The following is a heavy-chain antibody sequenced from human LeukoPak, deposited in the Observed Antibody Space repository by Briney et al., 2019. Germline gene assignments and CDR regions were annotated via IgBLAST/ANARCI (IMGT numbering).Heavy chain of an antibody. V-gene: IGHV3-30*03. CDR3: AREDDKYSMSSGGSDY. Sequence: GGSLRLSCAASGFTFSSYGMHWVRQAPGKGLEWVAVISYDGSNKYYADSVKGRFTISRDNAKNLLFLQMNSLRAEDTAVYYCAREDDKYSMSSGGSDYWGQGTLVTVSS. D-gene: IGHD5-12*01. CDR1: GFTFSSYG. J-gene: IGHJ4*02. CDR2: ISYDGSNK.